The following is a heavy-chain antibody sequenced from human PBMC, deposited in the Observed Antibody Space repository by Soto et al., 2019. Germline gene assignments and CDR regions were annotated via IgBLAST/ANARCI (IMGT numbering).Heavy chain of an antibody. D-gene: IGHD1-1*01. Sequence: QLQLQESGSGLVKPSQTLSLTCAVSGASINSGGYSWSWIRQPPGKGLEWIGYIFHSGSTYYNPSLKSRVTISVDRSKNHFSLRLSSVTAADTAVYYCARDAYNLGYFDYWGQGTLVTVSS. V-gene: IGHV4-30-2*01. CDR1: GASINSGGYS. J-gene: IGHJ4*02. CDR2: IFHSGST. CDR3: ARDAYNLGYFDY.